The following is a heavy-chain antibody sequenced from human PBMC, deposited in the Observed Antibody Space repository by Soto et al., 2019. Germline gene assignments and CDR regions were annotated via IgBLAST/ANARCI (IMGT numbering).Heavy chain of an antibody. J-gene: IGHJ3*02. D-gene: IGHD5-12*01. CDR1: GFTFSSYG. V-gene: IGHV3-33*01. CDR3: ARKDLRWGAFDI. CDR2: IWYDGSNK. Sequence: ESGGGVVQPGRSLRLSCAASGFTFSSYGMHWVRQAPGKGLEWVAVIWYDGSNKYYADSVKGRFTISRDNSKNTLYLQMNSLRAEDTAVYYCARKDLRWGAFDIWGQGTMVTVSS.